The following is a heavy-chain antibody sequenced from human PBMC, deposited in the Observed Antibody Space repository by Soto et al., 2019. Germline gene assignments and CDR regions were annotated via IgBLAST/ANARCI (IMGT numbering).Heavy chain of an antibody. CDR3: AKAPERDYYYYYGMDV. CDR1: GFTFSSYA. Sequence: GGSLRLSCAASGFTFSSYAMSWVRQAPGKGLEWVSAISGSGGSTYYADSVKGRFTISRDNSKNTLYLQMNSLRAEDTAVYYCAKAPERDYYYYYGMDVWGQGTTVTVSS. V-gene: IGHV3-23*01. CDR2: ISGSGGST. J-gene: IGHJ6*02.